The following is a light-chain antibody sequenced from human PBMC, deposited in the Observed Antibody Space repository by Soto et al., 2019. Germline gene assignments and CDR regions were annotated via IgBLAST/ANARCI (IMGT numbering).Light chain of an antibody. V-gene: IGLV2-14*01. Sequence: QSVLTQPASVSGSPGQSITISCTGTSSDVGAYNSVSWYQQHPGKAPQLMIYEVSNRPSGVSNRFSGSKSGNTASLTISGLQAEDEADYYCSSYTSSSTLVFGTGTKVTAL. CDR3: SSYTSSSTLV. CDR2: EVS. CDR1: SSDVGAYNS. J-gene: IGLJ1*01.